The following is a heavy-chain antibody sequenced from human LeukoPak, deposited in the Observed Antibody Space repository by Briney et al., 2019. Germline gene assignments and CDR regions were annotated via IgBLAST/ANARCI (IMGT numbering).Heavy chain of an antibody. V-gene: IGHV3-23*01. CDR2: ISGSGGST. CDR3: AKGRSSSYYYGMDV. D-gene: IGHD6-13*01. CDR1: GFTFSSYA. J-gene: IGHJ6*02. Sequence: GGSLRLSCAASGFTFSSYAMSWVRQAPGKGLEWVSGISGSGGSTYYADSVKGRFTFSRDNSKNTLYLQMNSLRAEDTAVYYCAKGRSSSYYYGMDVWGQGTTVTVSS.